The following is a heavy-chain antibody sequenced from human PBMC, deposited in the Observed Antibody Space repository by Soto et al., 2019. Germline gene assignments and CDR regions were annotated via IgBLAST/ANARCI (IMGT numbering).Heavy chain of an antibody. CDR3: ARTAAAGKYYYGMDV. J-gene: IGHJ6*02. CDR2: IYPGVSDT. V-gene: IGHV5-51*01. D-gene: IGHD6-13*01. CDR1: GYSFTSYW. Sequence: GESLKISCKGSGYSFTSYWIGWVRQMPGKGLESMGIIYPGVSDTRYSPSFQGQVTISADKSISTAYLQWSSLKASDTAMYYCARTAAAGKYYYGMDVWGQGTTVTVSS.